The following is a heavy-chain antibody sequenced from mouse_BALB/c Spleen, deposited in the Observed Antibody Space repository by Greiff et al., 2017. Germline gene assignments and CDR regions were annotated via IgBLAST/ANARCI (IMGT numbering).Heavy chain of an antibody. D-gene: IGHD1-2*01. J-gene: IGHJ2*01. Sequence: VQLQQPGAELVMPGASVKMSCKASGYTFTDYWMHWVKQRPGQGLEWIGAIDTSDSYTSYNQKFKGKATLTVDESSSTAYMQLKSQTSEDSAVYYCARKKELRLREYYFDYWGQGTTLTVSS. CDR1: GYTFTDYW. CDR3: ARKKELRLREYYFDY. CDR2: IDTSDSYT. V-gene: IGHV1-69*01.